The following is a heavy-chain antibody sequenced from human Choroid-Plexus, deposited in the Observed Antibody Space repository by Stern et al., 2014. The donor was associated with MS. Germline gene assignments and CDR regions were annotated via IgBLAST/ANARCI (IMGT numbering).Heavy chain of an antibody. V-gene: IGHV3-7*01. CDR1: GFTFGNYW. J-gene: IGHJ6*02. CDR3: ARVYNTIYGIVTQRGSGMDV. Sequence: EMQLVEYGGGLVQPGGSLTISCTAAGFTFGNYWMTWVRQAPGTGLEWVANIKEDGTEKNYVDSVKGRFPISRDNARNSLYLQMNSLRVEDTALYYCARVYNTIYGIVTQRGSGMDVWGQGTTVIVSS. CDR2: IKEDGTEK. D-gene: IGHD3-3*01.